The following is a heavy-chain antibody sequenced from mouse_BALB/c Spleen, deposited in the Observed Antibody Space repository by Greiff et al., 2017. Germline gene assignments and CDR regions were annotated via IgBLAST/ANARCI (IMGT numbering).Heavy chain of an antibody. CDR2: ISSGSSTI. CDR3: ARVPDY. CDR1: GFTFSSFG. Sequence: EVKVEESGGGLVQPGGSRKLSCAASGFTFSSFGMHWVRQAPEKGLEWVAYISSGSSTIYYADTVKGRFTISRDNPKNTLFLQMTSLRSEDTAMYYCARVPDYWGQGTTLTVSS. J-gene: IGHJ2*01. V-gene: IGHV5-17*02.